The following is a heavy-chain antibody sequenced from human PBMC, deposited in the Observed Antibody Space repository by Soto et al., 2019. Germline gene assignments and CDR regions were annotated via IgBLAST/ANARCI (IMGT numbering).Heavy chain of an antibody. V-gene: IGHV1-18*01. CDR3: AREPWDIVVVVAAERFDY. Sequence: VSVKVSCKASGYTFTSYGISWVRQAPGQGLEWMGWISAYNGNTNYAQKHQGRVTMTTDTSTSTAYMELRSLRSDDTAVYYCAREPWDIVVVVAAERFDYWGQGTLVTVSS. CDR1: GYTFTSYG. D-gene: IGHD2-15*01. CDR2: ISAYNGNT. J-gene: IGHJ4*02.